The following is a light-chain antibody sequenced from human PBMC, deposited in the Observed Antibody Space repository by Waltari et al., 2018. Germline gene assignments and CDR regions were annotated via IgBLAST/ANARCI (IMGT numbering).Light chain of an antibody. CDR1: QRISSW. J-gene: IGKJ1*01. CDR2: EAS. CDR3: QQYSGYPWT. V-gene: IGKV1-5*03. Sequence: DIQMTQSPSTLSASVGDRVTITCRASQRISSWLARYQQRPGKAPKLLIYEASTLESGVPSRFTGDGSGTEFTLTISSLQPDDFATYYCQQYSGYPWTFGQGTKVEIK.